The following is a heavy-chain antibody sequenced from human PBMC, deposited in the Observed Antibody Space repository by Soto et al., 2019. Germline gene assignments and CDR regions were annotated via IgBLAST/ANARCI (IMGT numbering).Heavy chain of an antibody. V-gene: IGHV4-61*08. D-gene: IGHD1-1*01. Sequence: QVQLQESGPGLVKPSETLSLTCTVSGDSVSRADSYWSWIRQPPGKGLEWIGYICGSGSTEYNPSRRGRVIISVDTSKNQVSLRLSTVTAADTAVYFCARGLDNNKVGWWGQGTLVTVSS. CDR3: ARGLDNNKVGW. CDR1: GDSVSRADSY. CDR2: ICGSGST. J-gene: IGHJ4*02.